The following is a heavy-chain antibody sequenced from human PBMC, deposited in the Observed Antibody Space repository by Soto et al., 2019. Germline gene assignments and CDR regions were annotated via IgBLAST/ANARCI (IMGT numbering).Heavy chain of an antibody. CDR2: IYSGGYT. V-gene: IGHV3-53*01. CDR3: ATQPGGGGY. J-gene: IGHJ4*02. D-gene: IGHD3-10*01. Sequence: EVQLVESGGGLIQPGGSLRLSCAVSGFTVSNNYMSWVHQAPGKGLEGVSVIYSGGYTAYGDSVKGRFTISRDNSKNKHYLKMNTRGAADTAVFYGATQPGGGGYWGQGTLVTVSS. CDR1: GFTVSNNY.